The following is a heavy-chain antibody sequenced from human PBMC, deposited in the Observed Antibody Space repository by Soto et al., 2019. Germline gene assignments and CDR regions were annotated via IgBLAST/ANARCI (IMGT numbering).Heavy chain of an antibody. CDR3: AREKLQGNVWHYRVNWFDP. Sequence: QIQLVQSGPEMKEPGASVRVSCKASGYTFTSYGISWVRQAPGQGLEWMGWISPYNADTNYAQKFQGRVTMTTETPTSTSFMELRGLRSDDTAVYYCAREKLQGNVWHYRVNWFDPWGQGTLVTVSS. J-gene: IGHJ5*02. D-gene: IGHD1-26*01. CDR2: ISPYNADT. V-gene: IGHV1-18*04. CDR1: GYTFTSYG.